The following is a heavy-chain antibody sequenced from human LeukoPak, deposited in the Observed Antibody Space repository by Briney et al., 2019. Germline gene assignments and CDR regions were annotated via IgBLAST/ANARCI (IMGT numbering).Heavy chain of an antibody. CDR2: IYHSGST. CDR1: GGSISSYY. D-gene: IGHD3-3*01. CDR3: ARVRFEQSYYFDY. Sequence: SSETLSLTCSVSGGSISSYYWSWIRQPPGKGLEWIGYIYHSGSTNYNPSLKSRVTISVDTSKNQFSLKLSSVTAADTAVYYCARVRFEQSYYFDYWGQGTLVTVSS. J-gene: IGHJ4*02. V-gene: IGHV4-59*01.